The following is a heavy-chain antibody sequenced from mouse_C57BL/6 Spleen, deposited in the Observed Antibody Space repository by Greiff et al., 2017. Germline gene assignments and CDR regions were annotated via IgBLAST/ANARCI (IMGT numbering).Heavy chain of an antibody. CDR1: GYAFSSSW. Sequence: VKLMESGPELVKPGASVKISCKASGYAFSSSWMNWVKQRPGKGLEWIGRIYPGDGDTNYNGKFKGKATLTADKSSSTAYMQLSSLTSEDSAVYFCARSDYDDYWGQGTTLTVSS. J-gene: IGHJ2*01. V-gene: IGHV1-82*01. D-gene: IGHD2-4*01. CDR2: IYPGDGDT. CDR3: ARSDYDDY.